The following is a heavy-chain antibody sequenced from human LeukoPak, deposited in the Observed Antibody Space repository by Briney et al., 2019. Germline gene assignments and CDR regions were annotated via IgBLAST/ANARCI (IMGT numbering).Heavy chain of an antibody. CDR1: GYTLTELS. CDR3: ATGYCSSTSCYYHFDY. D-gene: IGHD2-2*01. V-gene: IGHV1-24*01. Sequence: EASVKVSCKVSGYTLTELSMHWVRQAPGKGLEWMGGFDLEDGETIYAQKFQGRVTMTEDTPTDTAYMELSSLRSEDTAVYYCATGYCSSTSCYYHFDYWGQGTLVTVSS. J-gene: IGHJ4*02. CDR2: FDLEDGET.